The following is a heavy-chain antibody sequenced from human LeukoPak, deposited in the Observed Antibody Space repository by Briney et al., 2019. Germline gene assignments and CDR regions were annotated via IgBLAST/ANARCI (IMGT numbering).Heavy chain of an antibody. Sequence: GGTLRLSCAASGFTFSSYGMSWVRQAPGKGLEWVSAISGSGGSTYYADSVKGRFTISRDNSKNTLYLQMNSLRAEDTAVYYCARENGIWVRRQLVLGTAYFDYWGQGTLVTVSS. D-gene: IGHD6-13*01. V-gene: IGHV3-23*01. CDR3: ARENGIWVRRQLVLGTAYFDY. CDR1: GFTFSSYG. CDR2: ISGSGGST. J-gene: IGHJ4*02.